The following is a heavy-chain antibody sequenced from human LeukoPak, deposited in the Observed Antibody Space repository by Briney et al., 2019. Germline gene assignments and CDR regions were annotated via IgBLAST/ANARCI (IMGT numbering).Heavy chain of an antibody. J-gene: IGHJ4*02. CDR1: GYTFTNYY. CDR3: AKGTAIYDILTGYPDKDSQYYFDY. D-gene: IGHD3-9*01. V-gene: IGHV1-2*04. Sequence: GASVRVSCKASGYTFTNYYMHWVRQAPGQGLEWMGWINPNNGDTNYAQKFQAWVTMTRDTSISTAFMELSRLRSDDTAVYYCAKGTAIYDILTGYPDKDSQYYFDYWGQGTLVTVSS. CDR2: INPNNGDT.